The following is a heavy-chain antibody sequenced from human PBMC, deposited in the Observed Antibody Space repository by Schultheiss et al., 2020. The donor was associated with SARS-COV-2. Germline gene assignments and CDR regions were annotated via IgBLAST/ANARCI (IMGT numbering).Heavy chain of an antibody. CDR3: AREIVVVPAAKSRNGWFDP. CDR1: GGSISSSNW. Sequence: SETLSLTCAVSGGSISSSNWWSWVRQPPGKGLEWIGYIYHSGSTYYNPSLKSRVTISVDTSKNQFSLKLSSVTAADTAVYYCAREIVVVPAAKSRNGWFDPWGQGTLVTVSS. D-gene: IGHD2-2*01. V-gene: IGHV4-4*02. CDR2: IYHSGST. J-gene: IGHJ5*02.